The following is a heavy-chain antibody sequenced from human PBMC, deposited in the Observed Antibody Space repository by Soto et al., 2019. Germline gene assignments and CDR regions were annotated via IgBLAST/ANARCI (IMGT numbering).Heavy chain of an antibody. Sequence: EVQLLQSGGGLVQPGGSLTLSCGVSGFPFAPSTMSWVRQAPGKGLEWVSTISVSVGSTYSADSVQGRFTVSSDISDNTQFLRMTSLTADDTAVYFCAKRDVPHSTSNAYFYDHWGRGVLVTVSS. CDR1: GFPFAPST. CDR2: ISVSVGST. J-gene: IGHJ4*02. D-gene: IGHD2-21*02. V-gene: IGHV3-23*01. CDR3: AKRDVPHSTSNAYFYDH.